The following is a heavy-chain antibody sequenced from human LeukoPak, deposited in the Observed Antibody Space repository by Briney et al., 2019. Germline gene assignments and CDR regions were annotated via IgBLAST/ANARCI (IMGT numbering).Heavy chain of an antibody. Sequence: ASVKVSCKACGGSISSYAISWVRQAPGQGREWMGGLIPIFGTVNYAQKFQGRITITANDSTSTAYLELSILRSEDPAVYFFARTLRQWLRFYYFDYWGQGTLVTVSS. V-gene: IGHV1-69*13. CDR3: ARTLRQWLRFYYFDY. CDR1: GGSISSYA. D-gene: IGHD6-19*01. J-gene: IGHJ4*02. CDR2: LIPIFGTV.